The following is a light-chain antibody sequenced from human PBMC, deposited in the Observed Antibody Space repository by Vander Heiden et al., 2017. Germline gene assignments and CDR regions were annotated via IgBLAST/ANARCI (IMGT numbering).Light chain of an antibody. CDR1: QSVLYSSNNKNY. V-gene: IGKV4-1*01. CDR2: WAS. Sequence: DIVMTQSPDSLAVSLGERATINCKSSQSVLYSSNNKNYLAWYQQKPGQPPKLLIYWASTRESGVPDRFSGSGYGTDFTLTISSLQAEDVAVYYCQQDDSNVSWTFGQGTKVEIK. CDR3: QQDDSNVSWT. J-gene: IGKJ1*01.